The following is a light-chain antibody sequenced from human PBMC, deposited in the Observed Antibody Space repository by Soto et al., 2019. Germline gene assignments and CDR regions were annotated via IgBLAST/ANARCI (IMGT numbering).Light chain of an antibody. CDR2: EVT. CDR1: RSDIGIFNY. J-gene: IGLJ3*02. Sequence: QSALTQPASVSGSPGQSITISCSGTRSDIGIFNYVSWYQQHPGKAPKLIIYEVTNRPSGVSDRFSGSKSGNTASLNISGLQADDEADYYCSSYSSSSTLGVFGGGTQLTVL. CDR3: SSYSSSSTLGV. V-gene: IGLV2-14*01.